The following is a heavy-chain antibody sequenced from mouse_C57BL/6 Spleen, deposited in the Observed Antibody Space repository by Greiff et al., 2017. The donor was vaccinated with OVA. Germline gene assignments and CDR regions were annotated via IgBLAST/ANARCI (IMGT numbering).Heavy chain of an antibody. D-gene: IGHD1-1*01. J-gene: IGHJ4*01. CDR2: IDPSDSET. CDR1: GYTFTSYW. CDR3: APAVTTVDAMDY. V-gene: IGHV1-52*01. Sequence: QVQLQQPGAELVRPGSSVKLSCKASGYTFTSYWMHWVKQRPIQGLEWIGNIDPSDSETHYNQKFKDKATLTVDKSSSTAYMQLSSLTSEDSAVYYCAPAVTTVDAMDYWGQGTSVTVSS.